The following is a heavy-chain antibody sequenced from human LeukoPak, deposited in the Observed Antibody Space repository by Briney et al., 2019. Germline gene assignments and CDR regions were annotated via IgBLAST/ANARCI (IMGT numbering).Heavy chain of an antibody. CDR2: ISGSGGST. V-gene: IGHV3-23*01. J-gene: IGHJ6*02. CDR3: AKGLGYSYPHYYRMDV. D-gene: IGHD5-18*01. CDR1: GFTFTSYA. Sequence: GRSLRLSCAASGFTFTSYAMSWVRQAPGKGLEWVSAISGSGGSTYYADSVKGRFTIPRNNSKNTPYLQMNSLRAEDPAVYDCAKGLGYSYPHYYRMDVWGQGTTVTVSS.